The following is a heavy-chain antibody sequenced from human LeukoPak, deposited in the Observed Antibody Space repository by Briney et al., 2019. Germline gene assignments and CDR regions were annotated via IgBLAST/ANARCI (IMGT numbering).Heavy chain of an antibody. J-gene: IGHJ3*02. Sequence: GGSLRLSCAASGFTFSNAWMSWVRQAPGKGLEWVGRIQSKTDGGTTDYAVSVKGRFTISRDDSKNTLYLQMNSLKTEDTAEYYCTRGLFGVIIDAFDIWGQGTMVTVSS. CDR3: TRGLFGVIIDAFDI. V-gene: IGHV3-15*01. CDR2: IQSKTDGGTT. D-gene: IGHD3-3*01. CDR1: GFTFSNAW.